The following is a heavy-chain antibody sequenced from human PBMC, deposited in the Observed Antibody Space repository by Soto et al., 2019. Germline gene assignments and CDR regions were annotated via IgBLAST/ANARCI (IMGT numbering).Heavy chain of an antibody. D-gene: IGHD1-1*01. V-gene: IGHV1-3*01. CDR1: GYTFTSYA. J-gene: IGHJ4*02. CDR2: INAGNGNT. CDR3: ARSYNWNDAFDY. Sequence: ASVKVSCKASGYTFTSYAMHWVRQAPGQRLEWMGWINAGNGNTKYSQKFQGRVTITRDTSASTAYMELSSLRSEDTAVYYCARSYNWNDAFDYWGQGTLVTVSS.